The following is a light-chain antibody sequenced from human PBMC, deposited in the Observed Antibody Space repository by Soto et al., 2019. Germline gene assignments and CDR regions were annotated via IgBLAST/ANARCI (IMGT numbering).Light chain of an antibody. J-gene: IGLJ2*01. Sequence: QSVLTQPASVSGSPGQSITISCTGTSSDIGTYNYVSWYQQHPGKAPKLLISEVTNRPSGISNRFSGSKSGNPASLTISGPQAEDEAYYYCSSYTTRSTPVVFGGGTKLTVL. V-gene: IGLV2-14*03. CDR2: EVT. CDR3: SSYTTRSTPVV. CDR1: SSDIGTYNY.